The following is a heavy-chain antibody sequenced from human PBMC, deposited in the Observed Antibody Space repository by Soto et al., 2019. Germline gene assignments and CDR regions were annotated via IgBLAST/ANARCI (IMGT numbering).Heavy chain of an antibody. CDR2: TYYSAKWYN. Sequence: SQTLSLTCAISGDSVSSNIAAWNWIRQSPSRGLEWLGRTYYSAKWYNDYAVSVKSRITINPDTSKNQFYLQLNSVTPEDTSVYYCARNLGPNKYYFDYWGQGTLVTVSS. J-gene: IGHJ4*02. CDR3: ARNLGPNKYYFDY. CDR1: GDSVSSNIAA. D-gene: IGHD7-27*01. V-gene: IGHV6-1*01.